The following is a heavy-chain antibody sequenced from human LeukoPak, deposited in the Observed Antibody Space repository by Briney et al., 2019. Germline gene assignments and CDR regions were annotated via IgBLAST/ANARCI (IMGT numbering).Heavy chain of an antibody. CDR1: GFTFSSYE. CDR2: ISSSGSTI. V-gene: IGHV3-48*03. Sequence: GGSLRLSCEASGFTFSSYEMNWVRQAPGKGLEWVSYISSSGSTIYYADSVKGRFTISRDNAKNSLYLQMNSLRAEDTAVYYCAREPDIVATFGYWGQGTLVTVSS. J-gene: IGHJ4*02. D-gene: IGHD5-12*01. CDR3: AREPDIVATFGY.